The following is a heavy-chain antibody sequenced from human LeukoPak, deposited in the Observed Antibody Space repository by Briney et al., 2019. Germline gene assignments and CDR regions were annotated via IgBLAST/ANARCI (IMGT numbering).Heavy chain of an antibody. D-gene: IGHD5-18*01. CDR1: GFTFSSYA. J-gene: IGHJ4*02. Sequence: GGSLRLSCAASGFTFSSYAMNWDRQAPGKGLEWVSTISGGGLSTYYADSVKGRFTISRDNSKSTLYLQMTSLRAEDTAVYYCAKAQSGYTSFDYWGQGTLVTVSS. CDR2: ISGGGLST. CDR3: AKAQSGYTSFDY. V-gene: IGHV3-23*01.